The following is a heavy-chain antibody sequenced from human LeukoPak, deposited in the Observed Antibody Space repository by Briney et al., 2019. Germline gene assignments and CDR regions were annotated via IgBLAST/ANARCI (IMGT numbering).Heavy chain of an antibody. J-gene: IGHJ3*02. D-gene: IGHD6-13*01. V-gene: IGHV1-18*01. CDR1: GYTFTSYG. CDR3: ARDRWRGSSWYAKAFDT. CDR2: ISAYNGNT. Sequence: ASVKVSCKASGYTFTSYGISWVRQAPGQRLEWMGWISAYNGNTNYAQKLQGRVTMTTDTSTSTAYRVLRSLKSDDTGVYCCARDRWRGSSWYAKAFDTWGQGTMVTVSS.